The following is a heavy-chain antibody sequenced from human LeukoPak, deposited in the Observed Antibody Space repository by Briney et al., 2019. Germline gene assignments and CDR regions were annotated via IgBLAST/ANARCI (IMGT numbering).Heavy chain of an antibody. CDR3: ARVGRDNWFDP. Sequence: GASVTVSCKVSGYTLTELSMHWVRQAPGQGLEWMGWINPNSGGTNYAQKFQGWVTMTRDTSISTAYMELSRLRSDDTAVYYCARVGRDNWFDPWGQGTLVTVSS. V-gene: IGHV1-2*04. CDR2: INPNSGGT. J-gene: IGHJ5*02. CDR1: GYTLTELS.